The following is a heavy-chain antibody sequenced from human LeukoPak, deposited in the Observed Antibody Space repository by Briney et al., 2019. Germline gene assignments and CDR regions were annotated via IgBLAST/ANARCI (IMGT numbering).Heavy chain of an antibody. CDR3: AKEDEGIWFGEFTTYYGMDV. CDR2: ISGSGGST. D-gene: IGHD3-10*01. CDR1: GFTFSSYA. Sequence: GGSLRLSCAASGFTFSSYAMSWVRQAPGKGLEWVSAISGSGGSTYYADSVKGRFTISRDNSKNTLYLQMNSLRAKDTAVYYCAKEDEGIWFGEFTTYYGMDVWGKGTTVTVSS. V-gene: IGHV3-23*01. J-gene: IGHJ6*04.